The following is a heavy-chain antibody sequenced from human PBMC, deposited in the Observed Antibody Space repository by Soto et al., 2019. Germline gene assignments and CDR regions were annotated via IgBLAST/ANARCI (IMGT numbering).Heavy chain of an antibody. CDR2: ISNNGDTA. CDR1: GFTFSSYA. V-gene: IGHV3-23*01. CDR3: AKSRVFIGAIVTLLDS. J-gene: IGHJ4*02. D-gene: IGHD3-16*02. Sequence: PGGSLRLSCATSGFTFSSYAMVWVRQAAEKGLEWVASISNNGDTAYYADSVKGRFTISRGNSENTLYLQMNGLRADDTALYFCAKSRVFIGAIVTLLDSWGQGILVTVSS.